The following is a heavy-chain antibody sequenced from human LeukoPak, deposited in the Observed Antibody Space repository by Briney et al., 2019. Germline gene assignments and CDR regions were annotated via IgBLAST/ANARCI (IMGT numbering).Heavy chain of an antibody. J-gene: IGHJ3*02. Sequence: PVGSLRLSCAASGFTFSRYSMKWVRQAPGKGLEWGLSISSSSSYIYYADSVKGRFTISRDNAKNSLYLQMNSLRAEDTAVYYCARDLVAFDIWGQGTMVTVSS. D-gene: IGHD2-15*01. CDR2: ISSSSSYI. CDR1: GFTFSRYS. CDR3: ARDLVAFDI. V-gene: IGHV3-21*04.